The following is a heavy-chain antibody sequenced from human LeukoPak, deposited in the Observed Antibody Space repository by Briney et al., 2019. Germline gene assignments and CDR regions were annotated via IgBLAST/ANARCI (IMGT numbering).Heavy chain of an antibody. CDR2: IKSKTDGGTT. CDR3: TNTVVVVASTGFDY. CDR1: GFTFSNAW. Sequence: GGSLRLSCAASGFTFSNAWMSWVRQAPGKGLEWVGRIKSKTDGGTTDYAAPVKGGFTISRDDSKNTLYLQMNSLETEDTAVYYCTNTVVVVASTGFDYWGQGTLVTVSS. J-gene: IGHJ4*02. V-gene: IGHV3-15*01. D-gene: IGHD2-15*01.